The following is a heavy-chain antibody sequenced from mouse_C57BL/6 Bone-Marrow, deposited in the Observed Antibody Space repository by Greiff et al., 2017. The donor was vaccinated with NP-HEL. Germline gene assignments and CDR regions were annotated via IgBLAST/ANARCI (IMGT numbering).Heavy chain of an antibody. CDR2: IDPEDGDT. V-gene: IGHV14-1*01. CDR3: RYYGSSYRYVDV. J-gene: IGHJ1*03. CDR1: GFNIKDYY. D-gene: IGHD1-1*01. Sequence: VQLQQSGAELVRPGASVKLSCTASGFNIKDYYMHWVKQRPEQGLEWIGRIDPEDGDTEYAPKFQGKATMTADTSSNTAYLQLSSLTSEDTAVYYCRYYGSSYRYVDVWGTGTTVTVSS.